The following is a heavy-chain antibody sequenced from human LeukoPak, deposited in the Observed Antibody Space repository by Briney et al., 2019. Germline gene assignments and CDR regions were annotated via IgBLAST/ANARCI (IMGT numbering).Heavy chain of an antibody. Sequence: GGSLRLSCAASGFTFSSYGMHWVRQAPGKGLEWVAFIRYDGSNKYYADSVKGLFAISRDNSKNTLYLQMNSLRAEDTAVYYCAKQKPYYYDSSGYPSYYFDYWGQGTLVTVSS. CDR3: AKQKPYYYDSSGYPSYYFDY. CDR1: GFTFSSYG. J-gene: IGHJ4*02. CDR2: IRYDGSNK. D-gene: IGHD3-22*01. V-gene: IGHV3-30*02.